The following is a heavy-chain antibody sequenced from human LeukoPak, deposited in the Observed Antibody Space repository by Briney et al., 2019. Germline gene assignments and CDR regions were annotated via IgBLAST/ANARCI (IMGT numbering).Heavy chain of an antibody. J-gene: IGHJ6*03. Sequence: GGSLRLSCAASGFTFSTYAMSWVRQAPGKGLEWLSTIGGGGRNTFYADSVKGRFTVSRDNSKNTLYLQMSSLRAEDTAVYFCAKNRGANYYNYYMDVWGKGTTVTVSS. CDR3: AKNRGANYYNYYMDV. CDR2: IGGGGRNT. D-gene: IGHD4/OR15-4a*01. CDR1: GFTFSTYA. V-gene: IGHV3-23*01.